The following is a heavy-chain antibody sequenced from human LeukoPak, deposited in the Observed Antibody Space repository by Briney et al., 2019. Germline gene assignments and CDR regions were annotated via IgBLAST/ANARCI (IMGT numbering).Heavy chain of an antibody. Sequence: GGSLRHSCAASGFTFSSYAMSWVRQAPGKGLEWVSAISGSGGSTYYADSVKGWFTISRDNSKNTLYLQMNSLRAEDTAVYYCAKLLGGYGIGYFDYWGQGTLVTVSS. CDR2: ISGSGGST. D-gene: IGHD3-22*01. V-gene: IGHV3-23*01. J-gene: IGHJ4*02. CDR1: GFTFSSYA. CDR3: AKLLGGYGIGYFDY.